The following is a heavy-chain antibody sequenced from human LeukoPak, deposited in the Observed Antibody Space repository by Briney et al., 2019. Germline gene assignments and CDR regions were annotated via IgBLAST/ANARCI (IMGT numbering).Heavy chain of an antibody. D-gene: IGHD5-24*01. CDR3: AKGRQARWLQSLFDY. CDR2: ISGSGDTT. CDR1: GFTFSSYA. Sequence: PGGSLRLSCAASGFTFSSYAMSWVRQAPGEGLEWVSGISGSGDTTYYADSVKGRFTISRDNSKNTLYLQMNSLRAEDTAVYYCAKGRQARWLQSLFDYWGQGTLVTVSS. V-gene: IGHV3-23*01. J-gene: IGHJ4*02.